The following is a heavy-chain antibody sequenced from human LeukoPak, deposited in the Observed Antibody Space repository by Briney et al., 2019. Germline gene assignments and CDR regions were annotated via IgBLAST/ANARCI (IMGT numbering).Heavy chain of an antibody. D-gene: IGHD3-10*01. V-gene: IGHV1-2*02. CDR1: GYTFTGYY. J-gene: IGHJ4*02. Sequence: GASVKVSCKASGYTFTGYYMHWVRQAPGQGLEWMGWINPNSGGANYAQKFQGRVTMTRDTSISTAYMELSRLRSDDTAVYYCARVMVRGVIGSLDYWGQGTLVTVSS. CDR3: ARVMVRGVIGSLDY. CDR2: INPNSGGA.